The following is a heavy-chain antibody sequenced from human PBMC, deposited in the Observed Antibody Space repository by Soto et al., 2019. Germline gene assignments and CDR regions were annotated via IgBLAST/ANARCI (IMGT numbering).Heavy chain of an antibody. Sequence: EVQLLESGGGLVQPGGSLRLSCEASGFTFSSYAMSWVRQAPGKGLEWVSTISGGGGITYYADSVKGRFTISRDNSKNTLYLQMNSLRAEDTAVYHCSKGTRNTGSSPGWFEYWGQGTLVTVSS. CDR3: SKGTRNTGSSPGWFEY. D-gene: IGHD1-26*01. CDR1: GFTFSSYA. J-gene: IGHJ4*02. CDR2: ISGGGGIT. V-gene: IGHV3-23*01.